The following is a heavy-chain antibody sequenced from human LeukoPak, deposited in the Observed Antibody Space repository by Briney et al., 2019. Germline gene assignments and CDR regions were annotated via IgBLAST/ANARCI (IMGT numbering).Heavy chain of an antibody. D-gene: IGHD4-23*01. V-gene: IGHV1-46*01. CDR3: ARSEGGNSELYYFDY. J-gene: IGHJ4*02. Sequence: ASVKVSCKASGYTFTSYYMHWVRQAPGQGLEWMGIINPSGGSTSYAQKFQGRVTITADESTSTAYMELSSLRSEDTAVYYCARSEGGNSELYYFDYWGQGTLVTVSS. CDR2: INPSGGST. CDR1: GYTFTSYY.